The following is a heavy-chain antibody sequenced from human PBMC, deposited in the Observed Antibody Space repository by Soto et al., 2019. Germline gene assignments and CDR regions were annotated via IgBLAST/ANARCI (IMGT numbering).Heavy chain of an antibody. D-gene: IGHD3-22*01. CDR1: GYTFTCYY. Sequence: GSSVKVSCKASGYTFTCYYMHWVRQAPGQGLEWMGWINPNSGGTNYAQKFQGWVTMTRDTSISTAYMELSRLRSDDTAVYYCARDGSYDSSGYYTPRDYYYGMDVWGQGTTVTSP. CDR3: ARDGSYDSSGYYTPRDYYYGMDV. V-gene: IGHV1-2*04. J-gene: IGHJ6*02. CDR2: INPNSGGT.